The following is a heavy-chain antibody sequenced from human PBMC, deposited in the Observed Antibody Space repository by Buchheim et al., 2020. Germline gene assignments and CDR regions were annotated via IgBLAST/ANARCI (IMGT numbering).Heavy chain of an antibody. CDR3: ARSRGYYDSSTIFDY. Sequence: QVQLVESGGGVVQPGRSLRLSCAASGFTFSSYAMHWVRQAPGKGLEWVAVISYDGSNKYYADPVKGRFTISRDNSKNTLYLQMNSLRAEDTAVYYCARSRGYYDSSTIFDYWGQGTL. J-gene: IGHJ4*02. V-gene: IGHV3-30-3*01. CDR2: ISYDGSNK. CDR1: GFTFSSYA. D-gene: IGHD3-22*01.